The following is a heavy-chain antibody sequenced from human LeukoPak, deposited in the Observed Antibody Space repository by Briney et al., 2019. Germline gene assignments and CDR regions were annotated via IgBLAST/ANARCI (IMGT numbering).Heavy chain of an antibody. CDR3: ALKPSGYCSGGSCRNDAFDI. Sequence: EASVKVSCKASGYTFTSYDINWVRQATGQGLEWMGWMNPNSGNTGYAQKFQGRVTITRNTSISTAYMELSSLRSEDTAVYYCALKPSGYCSGGSCRNDAFDIWGQGTMVTVSS. J-gene: IGHJ3*02. CDR2: MNPNSGNT. D-gene: IGHD2-15*01. V-gene: IGHV1-8*03. CDR1: GYTFTSYD.